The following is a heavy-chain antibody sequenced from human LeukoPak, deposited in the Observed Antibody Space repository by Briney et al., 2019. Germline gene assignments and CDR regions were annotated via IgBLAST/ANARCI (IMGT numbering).Heavy chain of an antibody. CDR3: ARDKYSSGGHYFDY. Sequence: PGGSLRLSCAASGFTFSSYRMSWVRQAPGKGLEWVANIKQDGSEKYYVDSVKGRFTISRDNAKNSLYLQMNSLRAEDTAVYYCARDKYSSGGHYFDYWGQGTLVTVSS. D-gene: IGHD6-25*01. CDR1: GFTFSSYR. V-gene: IGHV3-7*03. CDR2: IKQDGSEK. J-gene: IGHJ4*02.